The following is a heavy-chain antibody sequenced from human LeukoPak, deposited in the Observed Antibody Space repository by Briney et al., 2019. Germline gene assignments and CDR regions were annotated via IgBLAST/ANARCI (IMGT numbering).Heavy chain of an antibody. CDR3: AKVVGWYEDYYGMDV. J-gene: IGHJ6*02. CDR1: GFTFSSYA. V-gene: IGHV3-23*01. D-gene: IGHD6-19*01. CDR2: ISGSGGST. Sequence: GGSLRLSCAASGFTFSSYAMSWVRQAPGKGLEWVSAISGSGGSTYYADSVKGRFTISRDNSKNTRYLQMNSLRAEDTAVYYCAKVVGWYEDYYGMDVWGQGTTVTVSS.